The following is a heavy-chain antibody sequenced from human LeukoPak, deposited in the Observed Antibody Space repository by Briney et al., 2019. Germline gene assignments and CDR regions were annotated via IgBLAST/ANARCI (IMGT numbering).Heavy chain of an antibody. CDR2: ISSSGSTI. CDR1: GFSISSYE. CDR3: ARAGGSYYYYMDV. Sequence: PGGSLRLSCAASGFSISSYEMNWVRQAPGKGLEWVSYISSSGSTIYYADSVKGRFTISRDNAKNSLYLQMNSLRAEDTAVYYCARAGGSYYYYMDVWGKGTTVTVSS. J-gene: IGHJ6*03. D-gene: IGHD2-15*01. V-gene: IGHV3-48*03.